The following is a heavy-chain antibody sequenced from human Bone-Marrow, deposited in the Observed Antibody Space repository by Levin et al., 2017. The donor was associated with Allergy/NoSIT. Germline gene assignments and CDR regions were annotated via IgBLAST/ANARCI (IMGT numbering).Heavy chain of an antibody. J-gene: IGHJ4*02. CDR1: GYTFNTYG. D-gene: IGHD3-22*01. Sequence: GESLKISCRTSGYTFNTYGISWVRQAPGQGLEWMGWISTYNGNTNYAPNLQGGVTLTTDTSTSTAYLELRGLSADDTAIYYCARTFSDTYYSDSSVNGPFDSWGQGTLVTVSS. CDR2: ISTYNGNT. CDR3: ARTFSDTYYSDSSVNGPFDS. V-gene: IGHV1-18*04.